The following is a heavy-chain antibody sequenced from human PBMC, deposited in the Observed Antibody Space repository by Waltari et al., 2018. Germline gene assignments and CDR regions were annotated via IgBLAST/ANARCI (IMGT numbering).Heavy chain of an antibody. CDR1: GGSIRSYY. V-gene: IGHV4-59*01. D-gene: IGHD1-26*01. Sequence: QVQLQESGPGLVKPSETLAHTCTVSGGSIRSYYWSWIRQPPGKGVEWMGYIYYSGITNYNPSLKSRVTISVDTSKNQFSLKLSSVTAADPAVYYCARFARTPRGSGSYYIGFDYWGQGTLVTVSS. CDR2: IYYSGIT. J-gene: IGHJ4*02. CDR3: ARFARTPRGSGSYYIGFDY.